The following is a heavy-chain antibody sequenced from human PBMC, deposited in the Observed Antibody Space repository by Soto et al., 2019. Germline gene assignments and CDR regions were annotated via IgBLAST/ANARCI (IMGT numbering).Heavy chain of an antibody. CDR3: ARSDSSGYYSSYYFDY. J-gene: IGHJ4*02. CDR2: INSDGSST. Sequence: GGSLRLSCAASGFTFSSYWIHWVRQAPGKGLVWVSRINSDGSSTSYADSVKGRFTISRDNAKNTLYLQMNSLRAEDTAVYYCARSDSSGYYSSYYFDYWGQGTLVTV. V-gene: IGHV3-74*01. D-gene: IGHD3-22*01. CDR1: GFTFSSYW.